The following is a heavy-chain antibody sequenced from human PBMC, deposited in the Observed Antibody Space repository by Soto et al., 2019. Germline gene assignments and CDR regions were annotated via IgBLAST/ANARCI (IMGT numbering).Heavy chain of an antibody. V-gene: IGHV3-23*01. J-gene: IGHJ2*01. CDR1: GVTFSSYA. Sequence: GGSLRLSCAASGVTFSSYAMSWVRLAPGKGLEWVSAISGSGGSTYYADSVKGRFTISRDNSKNTLYLQMNSLRAEDTAVYYCAPKLTETSRYYRDLHSFPTRGSSDL. D-gene: IGHD1-26*01. CDR3: APKLTETSRYYRDLHSFPTRGSSDL. CDR2: ISGSGGST.